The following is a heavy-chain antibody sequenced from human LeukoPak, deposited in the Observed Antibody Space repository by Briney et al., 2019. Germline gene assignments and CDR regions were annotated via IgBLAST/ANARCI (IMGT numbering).Heavy chain of an antibody. Sequence: ASVKVSCKAFGYSFNAYYMHWVRQAPGQGPEWMGWINPSSGGTNYAQKFQGRVTLTRDTSITTSYMELSRLTSDDTAMYYCARALVPGSWGQGTLVTVSS. V-gene: IGHV1-2*02. CDR3: ARALVPGS. CDR2: INPSSGGT. D-gene: IGHD2-8*02. CDR1: GYSFNAYY. J-gene: IGHJ5*02.